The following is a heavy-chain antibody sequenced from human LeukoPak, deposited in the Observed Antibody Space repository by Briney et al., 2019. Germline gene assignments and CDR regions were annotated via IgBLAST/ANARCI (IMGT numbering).Heavy chain of an antibody. J-gene: IGHJ4*01. CDR1: GFTFDDYG. CDR3: AKGQGYSTSGWYFDY. V-gene: IGHV3-23*01. Sequence: AGGSLRLSCAASGFTFDDYGMNWVRQAPGKGLEWVSSITKSGDSTYYADTVRGRFTISRDNSKNTLYLQMNSLRAEDTAVYHCAKGQGYSTSGWYFDYWGHGTLVTVSS. D-gene: IGHD2-2*01. CDR2: ITKSGDST.